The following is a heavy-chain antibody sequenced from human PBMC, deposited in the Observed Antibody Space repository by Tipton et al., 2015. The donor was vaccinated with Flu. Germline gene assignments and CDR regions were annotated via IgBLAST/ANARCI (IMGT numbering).Heavy chain of an antibody. CDR3: ASRFGEFTPLDP. J-gene: IGHJ5*02. CDR1: GYRFNDYY. D-gene: IGHD3-10*01. CDR2: INVEDDET. V-gene: IGHV1-69-2*01. Sequence: VQLVQSGPEVKKPGSTVKISCRVSGYRFNDYYMHWVQQAPGEGLEWVGLINVEDDETVYAEKFQDRVIITADTSTGTVFLEFSSLRSEDTALYYCASRFGEFTPLDPWGQGTLVTVSS.